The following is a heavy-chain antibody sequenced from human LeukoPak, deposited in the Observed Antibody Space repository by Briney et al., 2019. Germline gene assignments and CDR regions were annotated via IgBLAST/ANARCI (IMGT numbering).Heavy chain of an antibody. CDR3: ARGGYGSGSYYRGVDY. J-gene: IGHJ4*02. CDR2: ISGSGGST. Sequence: GGSLRLSCAASGFTFSSYAMSWVRQAPGKGLEWVSAISGSGGSTYYADSVKGRFTLSRDSAKNTLYLQMNSLRAEDTAVYYCARGGYGSGSYYRGVDYWGQGTLVTVSS. CDR1: GFTFSSYA. V-gene: IGHV3-23*01. D-gene: IGHD3-10*01.